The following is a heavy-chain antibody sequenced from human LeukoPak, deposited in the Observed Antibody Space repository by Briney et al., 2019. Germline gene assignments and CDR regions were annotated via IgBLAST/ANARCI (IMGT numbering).Heavy chain of an antibody. J-gene: IGHJ6*02. CDR3: ARETRLWREDYGMDV. D-gene: IGHD4/OR15-4a*01. Sequence: SETLSLTCTVSGCSISSYYLSWIRQPPGKGLEWFANIYYSGSTNYNPSLQSRVSISVDTSKNQFSLKLSSVTAADTAVYYCARETRLWREDYGMDVWGQGTTVTVSS. CDR2: IYYSGST. CDR1: GCSISSYY. V-gene: IGHV4-59*01.